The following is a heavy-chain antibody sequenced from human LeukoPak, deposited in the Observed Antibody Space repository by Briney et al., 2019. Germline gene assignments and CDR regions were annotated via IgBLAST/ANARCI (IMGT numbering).Heavy chain of an antibody. V-gene: IGHV3-21*04. J-gene: IGHJ4*02. CDR1: GFTFSSYS. D-gene: IGHD3-10*01. CDR2: ITSSSSYI. Sequence: GGSLRLSCAASGFTFSSYSMNWVRQAPGKGLEWVSSITSSSSYIYYADSVKGRFTISRDNSKSTLYIQMNSLRAEDTAVYYCARAKPKNMVRGLIMRRESRYYFDYWGQGTLVTVSS. CDR3: ARAKPKNMVRGLIMRRESRYYFDY.